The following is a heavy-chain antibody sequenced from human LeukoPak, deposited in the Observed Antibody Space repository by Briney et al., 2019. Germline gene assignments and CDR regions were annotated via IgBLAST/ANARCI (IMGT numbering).Heavy chain of an antibody. J-gene: IGHJ6*03. CDR3: ARDEIDDNWNYSYYYMDV. Sequence: SETLSLTCTVSGGSISNYYWSWIRQPAGKGLEWIGRIYTSGTTHYNPSLKSRVTMSVDTSKNQFSLKLSSVTAADTAVYYCARDEIDDNWNYSYYYMDVWGKGTTVTVSS. CDR1: GGSISNYY. V-gene: IGHV4-4*07. CDR2: IYTSGTT. D-gene: IGHD1-20*01.